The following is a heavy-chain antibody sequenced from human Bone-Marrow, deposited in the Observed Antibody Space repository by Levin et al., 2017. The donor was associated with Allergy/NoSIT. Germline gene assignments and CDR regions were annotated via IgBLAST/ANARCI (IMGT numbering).Heavy chain of an antibody. CDR1: GFTFGSFW. V-gene: IGHV3-7*03. J-gene: IGHJ6*03. D-gene: IGHD2-2*03. CDR2: IKDDGSET. CDR3: ARQYGYYYYYLDV. Sequence: PGGSLRLSCTASGFTFGSFWMNWVRQAPGKGLEWVATIKDDGSETFYGDSVKGRFSISRDNVENSVSLHMSSLRAEDTAMYYCARQYGYYYYYLDVWGKGTTVSVSS.